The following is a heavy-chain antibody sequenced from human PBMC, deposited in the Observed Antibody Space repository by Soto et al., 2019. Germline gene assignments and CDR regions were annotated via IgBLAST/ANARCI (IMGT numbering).Heavy chain of an antibody. CDR2: IIYTGST. CDR3: ARNALYLLLDY. V-gene: IGHV4-39*01. Sequence: SETLSVTCTVSGDSICTTTSYWAWIRQPPGKGLEWIGSIIYTGSTYYNPSLQSRVTISVDTSRNQFSLRLSSVTASDTALYYCARNALYLLLDYWGQGALITVSA. CDR1: GDSICTTTSY. J-gene: IGHJ4*02. D-gene: IGHD2-2*02.